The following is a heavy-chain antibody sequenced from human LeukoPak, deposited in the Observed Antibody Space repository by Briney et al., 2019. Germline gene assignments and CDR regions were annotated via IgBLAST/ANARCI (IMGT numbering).Heavy chain of an antibody. Sequence: ASVKVSCKASGYTFTGFYIDWVRQAPGQGLEWMGWINPNSGGTNYAQKFQGRVTMTRDTSISTAYVELSRLRSDDTAVYYCGTGSGSYSPDYWGQGVLVIVSS. CDR2: INPNSGGT. CDR1: GYTFTGFY. D-gene: IGHD3-10*01. J-gene: IGHJ4*02. CDR3: GTGSGSYSPDY. V-gene: IGHV1-2*02.